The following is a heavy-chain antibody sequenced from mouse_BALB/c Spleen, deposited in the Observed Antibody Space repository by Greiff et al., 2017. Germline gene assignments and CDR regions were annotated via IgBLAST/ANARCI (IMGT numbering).Heavy chain of an antibody. CDR2: ISSGGSYT. J-gene: IGHJ4*01. Sequence: EVKLMESGGGLVKPGGSLKLSCAASGFAFSSYDMSWVRQTPEKRLEWVATISSGGSYTYYPDSVKGRFTISRDNAKNTLYLQMSSLRSEDTAMYYCARRGIIPMDYWGQGTSVTVSS. V-gene: IGHV5-9*02. D-gene: IGHD1-1*01. CDR1: GFAFSSYD. CDR3: ARRGIIPMDY.